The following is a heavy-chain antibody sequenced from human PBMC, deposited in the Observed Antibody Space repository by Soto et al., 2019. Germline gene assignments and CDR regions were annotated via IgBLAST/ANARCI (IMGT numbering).Heavy chain of an antibody. J-gene: IGHJ4*02. CDR1: GFTFSSYG. V-gene: IGHV3-23*01. D-gene: IGHD6-13*01. CDR3: AKDESSSRPYYFDY. Sequence: GGSLRLSCAASGFTFSSYGMTWARQAPGKGLEWVSAISRSGDSTYYADSVKGRFTISRDNSKGTLYLQMSSLRAEVTAVYYCAKDESSSRPYYFDYWGRGTLVTVSS. CDR2: ISRSGDST.